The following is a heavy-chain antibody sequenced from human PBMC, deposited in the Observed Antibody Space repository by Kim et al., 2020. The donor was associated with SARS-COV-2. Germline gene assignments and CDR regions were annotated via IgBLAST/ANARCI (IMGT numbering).Heavy chain of an antibody. V-gene: IGHV1-8*01. D-gene: IGHD3-10*01. J-gene: IGHJ6*02. CDR2: MNPNSGNT. CDR1: GYTFTSYD. CDR3: ARSSRITMVQGVIINYYYGMDV. Sequence: ASVKVSCKASGYTFTSYDINWVRQATGQGLEWMGWMNPNSGNTGYAQKFQGRVTMTRNTSINTAYMELSSLRSEDTAVYYCARSSRITMVQGVIINYYYGMDVWGQGTTVTVSS.